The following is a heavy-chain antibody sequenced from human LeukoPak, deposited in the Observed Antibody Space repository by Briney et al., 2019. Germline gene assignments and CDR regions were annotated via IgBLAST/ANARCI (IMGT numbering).Heavy chain of an antibody. CDR1: RFTLSTYW. V-gene: IGHV3-7*01. J-gene: IGHJ4*02. CDR2: IKQDGSQE. CDR3: ARGVPYDSWSGPHYSDY. Sequence: GGSLRLSCAASRFTLSTYWMSWVRQAPGKGLEWVAHIKQDGSQEYYVDSVKGRSTISRDSAKDSLYLQMNSLRAEDTAVYYCARGVPYDSWSGPHYSDYWGQGTLVTVSS. D-gene: IGHD3-3*01.